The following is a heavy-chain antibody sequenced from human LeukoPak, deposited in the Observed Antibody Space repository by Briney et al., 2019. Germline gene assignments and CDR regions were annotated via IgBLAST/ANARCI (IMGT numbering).Heavy chain of an antibody. J-gene: IGHJ4*02. CDR3: ARSSYDILTGYYSYPFDY. CDR1: GYSFTSYW. D-gene: IGHD3-9*01. CDR2: IYPGDSDT. Sequence: GESLKISCKGSGYSFTSYWIGWVRQMPGKGLEWMGIIYPGDSDTRYSPSFQGQVTISADKSTSTAYLQWSSLKASDTAMHYCARSSYDILTGYYSYPFDYWGQGTLVTVSS. V-gene: IGHV5-51*01.